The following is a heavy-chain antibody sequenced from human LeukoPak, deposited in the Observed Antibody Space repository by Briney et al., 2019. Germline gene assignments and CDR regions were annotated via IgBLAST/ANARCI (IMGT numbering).Heavy chain of an antibody. J-gene: IGHJ4*02. V-gene: IGHV1-46*01. CDR1: GYTFTSYY. Sequence: ASVKVSCKASGYTFTSYYMHWVRQAPGQGLEWMGIINPSGGSTSYAQKFQGRVTMTRDTSTSTVYMELSSLRSEDTAVYYCAKDLGQLVQDYWGQGTLVAVSS. CDR3: AKDLGQLVQDY. CDR2: INPSGGST. D-gene: IGHD6-13*01.